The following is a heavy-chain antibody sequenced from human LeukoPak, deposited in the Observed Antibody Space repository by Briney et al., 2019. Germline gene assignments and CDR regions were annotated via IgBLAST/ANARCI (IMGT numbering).Heavy chain of an antibody. CDR1: GGTFSSYA. D-gene: IGHD6-6*01. CDR3: ARRGISSAGLDY. CDR2: IIPIFGTA. Sequence: SVTVSCKASGGTFSSYAISWVRQAPGQGLEWMGGIIPIFGTANYAQKFQGRVTITTEESTSTAYMELSSLRSEDTAVYYCARRGISSAGLDYWGQGTRVTVSS. V-gene: IGHV1-69*05. J-gene: IGHJ4*02.